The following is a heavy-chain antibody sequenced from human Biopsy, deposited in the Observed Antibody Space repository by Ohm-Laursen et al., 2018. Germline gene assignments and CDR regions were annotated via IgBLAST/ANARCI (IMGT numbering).Heavy chain of an antibody. D-gene: IGHD5-18*01. CDR1: SGSISGYY. CDR3: ARGIAVVRSLDV. V-gene: IGHV4-59*08. J-gene: IGHJ6*02. Sequence: TLSLTCTVSSGSISGYYWTWIRQAPGKGLDFIGYVYSSGSTNYNPSLKSRATISLDTSRNQVSLRLSSVTAADTAVYYCARGIAVVRSLDVWGQGTTVAVSS. CDR2: VYSSGST.